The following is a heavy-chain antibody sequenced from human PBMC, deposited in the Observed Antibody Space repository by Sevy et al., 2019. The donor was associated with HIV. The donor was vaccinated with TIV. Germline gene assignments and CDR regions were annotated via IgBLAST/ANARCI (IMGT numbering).Heavy chain of an antibody. CDR2: INPNSGGT. J-gene: IGHJ4*02. V-gene: IGHV1-2*02. D-gene: IGHD3-22*01. Sequence: ASVKVSCKASGYTFTGYYMHWVRQAPGQGLEWMGWINPNSGGTNYAQKFQSRVTMTRDTSISTAYMELSRLRSDDTAVYYCARDDDSSGYYSSPDYWGQGTLVTVSS. CDR1: GYTFTGYY. CDR3: ARDDDSSGYYSSPDY.